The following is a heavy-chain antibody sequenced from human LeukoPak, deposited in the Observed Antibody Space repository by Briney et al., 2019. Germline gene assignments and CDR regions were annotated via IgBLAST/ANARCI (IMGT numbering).Heavy chain of an antibody. CDR3: TVPASGGNWFDP. V-gene: IGHV3-73*01. D-gene: IGHD2-2*01. CDR2: IRGAGYSDAP. CDR1: GFSFGGSA. Sequence: PGGSLKLSCAASGFSFGGSAIHWVRQAPGKGLEWVGRIRGAGYSDAPAYVASVRGRFTISRDDSKSTAYLQMNSLKAEDTAVYYCTVPASGGNWFDPWGPGTLVTVSS. J-gene: IGHJ5*02.